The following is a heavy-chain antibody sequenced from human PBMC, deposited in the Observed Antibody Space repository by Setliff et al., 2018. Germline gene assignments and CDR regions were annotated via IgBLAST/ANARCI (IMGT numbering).Heavy chain of an antibody. Sequence: SVKVSCKASGGTFSIYTISWVRQAPGQGLEWMGRIIPIFGKANYAQKFQGRVTITADKSTSTAYMELSSLRSEDTAVYYCAISTIFGVVSPTPDAFDIWGQGTMVTVSS. CDR3: AISTIFGVVSPTPDAFDI. CDR2: IIPIFGKA. V-gene: IGHV1-69*02. J-gene: IGHJ3*02. D-gene: IGHD3-3*01. CDR1: GGTFSIYT.